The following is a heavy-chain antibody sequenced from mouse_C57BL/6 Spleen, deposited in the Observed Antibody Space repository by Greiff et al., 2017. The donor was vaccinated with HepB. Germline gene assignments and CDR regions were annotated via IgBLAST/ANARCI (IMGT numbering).Heavy chain of an antibody. CDR1: GYTFTDYE. V-gene: IGHV1-15*01. J-gene: IGHJ2*01. D-gene: IGHD2-4*01. CDR2: IDPETGGT. CDR3: TRYDYDEIY. Sequence: QVQLKESGAELVRPGASVTLSCKASGYTFTDYEMHWVKQTPVHGLEWIGAIDPETGGTAYNQKFKGKAILTADKSSSTAYMELRSLTSEDSAVYYCTRYDYDEIYWGQGTTLTVSS.